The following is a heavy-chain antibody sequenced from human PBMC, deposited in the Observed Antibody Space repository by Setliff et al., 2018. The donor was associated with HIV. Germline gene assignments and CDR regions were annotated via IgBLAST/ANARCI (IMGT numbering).Heavy chain of an antibody. CDR3: AKDRQQLDPREFDY. Sequence: TSETLSLTCAVYGGSLTGYFWTWIRQSPGKGLEWVGQVNRDGGAHYNPSLRSRVTIFRDNSKKTLYLQMSSLRVEDTAVYYCAKDRQQLDPREFDYWGQGTLVTVSS. CDR1: GGSLTGYF. J-gene: IGHJ4*02. D-gene: IGHD6-13*01. V-gene: IGHV4-34*01. CDR2: VNRDGGA.